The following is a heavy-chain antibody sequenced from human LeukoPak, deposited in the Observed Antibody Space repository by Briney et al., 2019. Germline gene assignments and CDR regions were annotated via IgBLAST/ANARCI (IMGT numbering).Heavy chain of an antibody. J-gene: IGHJ4*02. CDR3: AKWLYYYDSSGYY. CDR2: ISGSSDKT. Sequence: GGSLRLSCSASGFTFSSYGMTWVRQAPGKGPERVSVISGSSDKTYYGDSVRGRFTIYRDNSKNTLYLQMNSLRAEDTAVYYCAKWLYYYDSSGYYWGQGTLVTVSS. CDR1: GFTFSSYG. D-gene: IGHD3-22*01. V-gene: IGHV3-23*01.